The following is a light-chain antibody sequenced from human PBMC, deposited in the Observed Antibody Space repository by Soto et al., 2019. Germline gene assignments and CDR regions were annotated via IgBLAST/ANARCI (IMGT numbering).Light chain of an antibody. CDR1: QDISNY. CDR2: NAS. V-gene: IGKV1-33*01. J-gene: IGKJ4*01. Sequence: DIQMTQSPSSLSASVGDRVTITCPASQDISNYFNWYQQKPGKATKLLIYNASNLEKGVPSRFSGSGSGTDFTFIISSLQPQDIATYYCQQFDKLPLTFGGGTKVEIK. CDR3: QQFDKLPLT.